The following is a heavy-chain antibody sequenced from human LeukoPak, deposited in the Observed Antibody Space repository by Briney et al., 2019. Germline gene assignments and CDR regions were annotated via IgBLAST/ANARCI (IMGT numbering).Heavy chain of an antibody. CDR2: ISSSGSTR. CDR1: GFTFSSYE. V-gene: IGHV3-48*03. J-gene: IGHJ6*04. D-gene: IGHD2-2*01. CDR3: ARDSVIGDIVVVPAAPRYYYYGMDV. Sequence: GGSLRLSCAASGFTFSSYEMNWVRQAPGKGLEWVAYISSSGSTRYYADSVKGRFTISRDNAKNSLYLQMNSLRAEDTAVYYCARDSVIGDIVVVPAAPRYYYYGMDVWGKGTTVTVSS.